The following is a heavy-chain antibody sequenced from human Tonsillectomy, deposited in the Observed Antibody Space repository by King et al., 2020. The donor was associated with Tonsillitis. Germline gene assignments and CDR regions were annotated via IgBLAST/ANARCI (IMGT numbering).Heavy chain of an antibody. V-gene: IGHV3-30*01. CDR2: ISYDGSNK. D-gene: IGHD2-15*01. CDR3: ARGLRGGGISGWFDP. CDR1: GVTFSSYA. Sequence: VQLVESGGGVVQPGRSLRLSCAASGVTFSSYAMHWVRQAPGKGLEWGAVISYDGSNKYYADSVKGRFTIPRDNSKNTLYLQMNSLKAEDTAVYYCARGLRGGGISGWFDPWGQGTLVTVSS. J-gene: IGHJ5*02.